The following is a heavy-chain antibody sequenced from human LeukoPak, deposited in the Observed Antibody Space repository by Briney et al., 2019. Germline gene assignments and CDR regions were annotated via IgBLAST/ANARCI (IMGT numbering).Heavy chain of an antibody. Sequence: ASVKVSCKASGGTFSSYAISWVRQAPGQGLEWMGGIIPIFGTANYAQKFRGRVTITADESTSTAYMELSSLRSEDTAVYYCARGEVEMATITAFDYWGQGTLVTVSS. D-gene: IGHD5-24*01. J-gene: IGHJ4*02. CDR1: GGTFSSYA. CDR2: IIPIFGTA. V-gene: IGHV1-69*13. CDR3: ARGEVEMATITAFDY.